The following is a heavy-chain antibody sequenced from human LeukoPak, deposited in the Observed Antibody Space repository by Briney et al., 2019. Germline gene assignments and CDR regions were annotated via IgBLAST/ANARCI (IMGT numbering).Heavy chain of an antibody. V-gene: IGHV4-39*01. J-gene: IGHJ3*02. Sequence: SETLSLTCTISGGSISSISNYWGWIRQPPGKGLEWIGSIYYRGITYHNPPLKSRVNISIDTSKNQFSLKLSSVTAADTAVYSCARRTGSSASAFDIWGQGTMVTVSS. CDR1: GGSISSISNY. D-gene: IGHD2-15*01. CDR3: ARRTGSSASAFDI. CDR2: IYYRGIT.